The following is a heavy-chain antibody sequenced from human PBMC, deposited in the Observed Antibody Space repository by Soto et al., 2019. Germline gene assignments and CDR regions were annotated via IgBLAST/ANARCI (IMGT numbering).Heavy chain of an antibody. CDR2: IIPMFGTA. V-gene: IGHV1-69*12. CDR1: GGTFSTDS. J-gene: IGHJ6*02. Sequence: QVQLVQSGAEVKKPGSSVKVSCKASGGTFSTDSISWVRQAPGQGLEWMGGIIPMFGTANNAQKFQGRVTITADESTSTDYMELSRLSSEDTAVYFCAREIDGYYGMDVWGHGTTVTVAS. CDR3: AREIDGYYGMDV.